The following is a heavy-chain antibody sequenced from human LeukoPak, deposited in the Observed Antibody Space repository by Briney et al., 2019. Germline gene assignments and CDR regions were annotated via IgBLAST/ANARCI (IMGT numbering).Heavy chain of an antibody. CDR3: ARQYYDFWSGYYRGGYLY. J-gene: IGHJ4*02. D-gene: IGHD3-3*01. V-gene: IGHV1-18*04. CDR2: ISAYNGNT. CDR1: GYTFISYY. Sequence: GASVKVSCKASGYTFISYYMHWVRQAPGQGLEWMGWISAYNGNTNYAQKLQGRVTMTTDTSTSTAYMELRSLRSGDTAVYYCARQYYDFWSGYYRGGYLYWGQGTLVTVSS.